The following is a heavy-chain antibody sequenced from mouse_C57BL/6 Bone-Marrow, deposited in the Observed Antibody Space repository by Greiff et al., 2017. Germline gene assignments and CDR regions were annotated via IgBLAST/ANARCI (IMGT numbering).Heavy chain of an antibody. CDR3: ARVWLRYYFDY. Sequence: QVQLQQPGAELVKPGASVKLSCKASGYTFTSYWMHWVKQRPGQGLEWIGKIHPNSGSTNYNEKFKSKATLTVDKSSSTAYMQLSSLTSEDSAVYYCARVWLRYYFDYWGQGTTLTVSS. D-gene: IGHD2-2*01. V-gene: IGHV1-64*01. CDR2: IHPNSGST. J-gene: IGHJ2*01. CDR1: GYTFTSYW.